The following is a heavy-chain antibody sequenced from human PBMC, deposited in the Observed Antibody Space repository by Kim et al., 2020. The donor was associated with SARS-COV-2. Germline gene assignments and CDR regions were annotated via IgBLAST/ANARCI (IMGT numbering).Heavy chain of an antibody. Sequence: YTDSVKGRFNISRDNSRNTVLLQMSSLSPDETALYYCARGAFYYYHYMDVWGIGTTVIVSS. CDR3: ARGAFYYYHYMDV. J-gene: IGHJ6*03. V-gene: IGHV3-30*10.